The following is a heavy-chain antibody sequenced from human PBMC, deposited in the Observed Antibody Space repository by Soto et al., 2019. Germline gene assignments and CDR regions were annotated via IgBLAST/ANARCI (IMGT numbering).Heavy chain of an antibody. D-gene: IGHD5-18*01. CDR2: ISGSGGST. Sequence: EVQLLESGGGLVQPGGSLSLSCAASGFTFSSYAMSWVRQAPGKGLEWVSAISGSGGSTYYADSVKGRFTISRDNSKNTLYLQMNSLRAEDTAVYYCAKDRERLHSYSYGLDYWGQGTLVTVSS. CDR3: AKDRERLHSYSYGLDY. CDR1: GFTFSSYA. V-gene: IGHV3-23*01. J-gene: IGHJ4*02.